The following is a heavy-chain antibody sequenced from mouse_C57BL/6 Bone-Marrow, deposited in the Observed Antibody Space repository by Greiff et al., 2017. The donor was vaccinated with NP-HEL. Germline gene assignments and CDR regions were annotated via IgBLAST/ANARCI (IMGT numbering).Heavy chain of an antibody. D-gene: IGHD1-1*01. CDR1: GFTFSSYA. CDR2: ISDGGSYT. CDR3: ASFMTTPFGY. J-gene: IGHJ3*01. V-gene: IGHV5-4*03. Sequence: EVKLMESGGGLVKPGGSLKLSCAASGFTFSSYAMSWVRQTPEKRLEWVATISDGGSYTYYQDKVKGRFTISRDNAKNNLYLQMSNLTSEDTARYYCASFMTTPFGYWGQGTLVTVSA.